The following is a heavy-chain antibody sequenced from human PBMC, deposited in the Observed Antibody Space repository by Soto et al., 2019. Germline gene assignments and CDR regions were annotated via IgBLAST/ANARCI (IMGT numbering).Heavy chain of an antibody. CDR1: GYSFTSYW. J-gene: IGHJ6*02. CDR3: ARHWTXGVDV. V-gene: IGHV5-10-1*01. CDR2: IDPSDSYI. D-gene: IGHD3-3*01. Sequence: GESLKISCKGSGYSFTSYWISWVRQMPGKGLEWMGRIDPSDSYINYSXSFQGHVTISADKSISTAYLQWSSLKASDTAMYYCARHWTXGVDVWGQGTTVTVSS.